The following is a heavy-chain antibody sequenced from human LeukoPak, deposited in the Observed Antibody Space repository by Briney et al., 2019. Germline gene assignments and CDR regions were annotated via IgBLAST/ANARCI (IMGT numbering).Heavy chain of an antibody. V-gene: IGHV1-18*01. CDR3: ARDRGVVAAAYYFDY. D-gene: IGHD2-15*01. J-gene: IGHJ4*02. CDR2: ISAYNGNT. Sequence: ASVKVSCKASAYTFTNFAVSWLRQAPGQGLEWMGWISAYNGNTHYAQKFQGRVTMSTDTSTSTAYMELRSLRSDDTAVYYCARDRGVVAAAYYFDYWGQGTLVTVSS. CDR1: AYTFTNFA.